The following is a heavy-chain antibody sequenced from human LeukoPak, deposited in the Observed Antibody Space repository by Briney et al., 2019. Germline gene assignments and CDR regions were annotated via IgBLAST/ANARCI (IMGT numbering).Heavy chain of an antibody. V-gene: IGHV1-24*01. CDR2: FDHEDGET. CDR3: ATGHDQWLSGQYYYGLDV. Sequence: ASVKVSCKVSGFRLTELSMFWVRQAPGKGLEWMGSFDHEDGETIYAQKFQGRVTMTEDTSTDTAYMELGSLRSEDTAVCYCATGHDQWLSGQYYYGLDVWGQGTTVTVSS. J-gene: IGHJ6*02. CDR1: GFRLTELS. D-gene: IGHD6-19*01.